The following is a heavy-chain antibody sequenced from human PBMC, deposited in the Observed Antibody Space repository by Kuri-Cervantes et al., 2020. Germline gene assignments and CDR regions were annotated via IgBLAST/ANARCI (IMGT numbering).Heavy chain of an antibody. V-gene: IGHV4-61*01. J-gene: IGHJ4*02. D-gene: IGHD5-12*01. CDR2: IFHTGISDAIPSDVT. CDR3: AGTNSGYGIGGFDH. Sequence: SETLSLTCTVTGGSVNSNSHYWNWIRQTPGNGLEWIGYIFHTGISDAIPSDVTNYNASLRSRVTISLDTSKNQFSLKLSSVTAADTAVYYCAGTNSGYGIGGFDHWGQGTLVTVSS. CDR1: GGSVNSNSHY.